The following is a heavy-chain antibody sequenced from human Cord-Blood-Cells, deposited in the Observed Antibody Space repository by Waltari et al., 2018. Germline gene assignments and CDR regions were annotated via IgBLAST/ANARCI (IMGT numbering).Heavy chain of an antibody. J-gene: IGHJ6*02. CDR2: INHSGST. V-gene: IGHV4-34*01. Sequence: QVQLQQWGAGLLKPSETLSLTCAVYGGSFSGYYWIWIRQPPGKGLEWIGEINHSGSTNYNPSLKSRVTISVDTSKNQFSLKLSSVTAADTAVYYCAGIRQNDYGDYVDYYYGMDVWGQGTTVTVSS. CDR1: GGSFSGYY. CDR3: AGIRQNDYGDYVDYYYGMDV. D-gene: IGHD4-17*01.